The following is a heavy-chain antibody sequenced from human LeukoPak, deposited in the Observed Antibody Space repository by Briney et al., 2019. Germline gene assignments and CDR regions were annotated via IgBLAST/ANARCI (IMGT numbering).Heavy chain of an antibody. Sequence: PGGSLRLSCAASGFTVSSNYMSWVRQAPGKGLEWVSVIYSGGSTYYADSVKGRFTISRDNSKNTLYLQMNSLRAEDTAVYYCVRSYQLLYLLWGQGTLVTVSS. V-gene: IGHV3-53*01. CDR3: VRSYQLLYLL. CDR2: IYSGGST. J-gene: IGHJ4*02. D-gene: IGHD2-2*02. CDR1: GFTVSSNY.